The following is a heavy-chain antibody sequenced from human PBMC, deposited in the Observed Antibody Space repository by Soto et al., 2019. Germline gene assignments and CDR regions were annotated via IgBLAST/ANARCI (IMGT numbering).Heavy chain of an antibody. CDR3: AIGVPDGGSSGEAFYAMGV. Sequence: QVQLVQSGAEVRKPGSSVKVSCKASGGTFSSYAISWVRQAPGQGLEWMGMIIPIFGTTKYAQRFQGRVTITADKSTSTAYMGLSSLISEDTAVYYCAIGVPDGGSSGEAFYAMGVWGQGTTFTVAS. CDR2: IIPIFGTT. J-gene: IGHJ6*02. D-gene: IGHD5-12*01. V-gene: IGHV1-69*06. CDR1: GGTFSSYA.